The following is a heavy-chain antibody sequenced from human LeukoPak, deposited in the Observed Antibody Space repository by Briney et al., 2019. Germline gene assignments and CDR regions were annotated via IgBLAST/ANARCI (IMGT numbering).Heavy chain of an antibody. CDR3: ARGARTDLWFGELQP. CDR1: GYTFTSYD. CDR2: MNPNSGNT. V-gene: IGHV1-8*01. D-gene: IGHD3-10*01. Sequence: ASVKVSCKASGYTFTSYDINWVRHATGQGLEWMGWMNPNSGNTGYAQKFQGRVTMTRSTSISTAYMELSSLRSEDTAVYYCARGARTDLWFGELQPWGQGTTVTVSS. J-gene: IGHJ6*02.